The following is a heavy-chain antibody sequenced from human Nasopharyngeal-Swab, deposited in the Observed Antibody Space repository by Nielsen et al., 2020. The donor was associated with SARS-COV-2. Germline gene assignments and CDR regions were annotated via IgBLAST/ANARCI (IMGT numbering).Heavy chain of an antibody. CDR2: INNDGSRP. CDR3: ARGYDDTNFDY. V-gene: IGHV3-74*01. Sequence: GGSLRLSCAASGITFSTSWMHWVRQGPGKGLVWVSRINNDGSRPNYADSVKGRFTISRDNAKNTLYLQMNSLKVDDTALYFCARGYDDTNFDYWGQGTLVTVSS. D-gene: IGHD3-9*01. J-gene: IGHJ4*02. CDR1: GITFSTSW.